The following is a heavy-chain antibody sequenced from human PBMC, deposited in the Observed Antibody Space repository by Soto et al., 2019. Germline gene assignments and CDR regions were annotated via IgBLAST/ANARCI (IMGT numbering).Heavy chain of an antibody. J-gene: IGHJ4*02. D-gene: IGHD4-17*01. CDR1: GFTFTSSA. CDR3: AAALNDYGDYDDY. V-gene: IGHV1-58*01. Sequence: SVKVSCKASGFTFTSSAVQWVRQARGQRLEWIGWIVVGSGNTNYAQKFQERVTITRDMSTSTAYMELSSLRSEDTAVYYCAAALNDYGDYDDYWGQGTLVTVSS. CDR2: IVVGSGNT.